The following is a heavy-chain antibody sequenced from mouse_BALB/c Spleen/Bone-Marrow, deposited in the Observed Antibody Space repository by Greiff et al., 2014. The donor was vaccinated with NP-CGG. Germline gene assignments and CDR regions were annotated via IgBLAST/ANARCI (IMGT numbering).Heavy chain of an antibody. V-gene: IGHV1S81*02. CDR3: TRSGTSWLRRSWYFDV. J-gene: IGHJ1*01. D-gene: IGHD2-2*01. CDR2: INPSNGGT. Sequence: VQLQQSGAELVKPGASVKLSCKASGYTFTSYYMYWVKQRPGQGLEWIGEINPSNGGTNFNEKFKSKATLTVDKSPSTAYMQLSSLTSEDSAVYYCTRSGTSWLRRSWYFDVWGAGTTVTVSS. CDR1: GYTFTSYY.